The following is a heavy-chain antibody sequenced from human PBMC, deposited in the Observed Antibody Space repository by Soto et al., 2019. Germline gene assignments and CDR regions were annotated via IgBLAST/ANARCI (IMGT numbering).Heavy chain of an antibody. Sequence: ASVKVSCKASGRTFSSYAISCVRQAPGQGLEWMGGIIPIFGTANYAQKFQGRVTITADESTSTAYMELSSLRSEDTAVYYCARQDYYDSSGYYFFDYWGQGTLVTVSS. J-gene: IGHJ4*02. CDR3: ARQDYYDSSGYYFFDY. V-gene: IGHV1-69*13. D-gene: IGHD3-22*01. CDR2: IIPIFGTA. CDR1: GRTFSSYA.